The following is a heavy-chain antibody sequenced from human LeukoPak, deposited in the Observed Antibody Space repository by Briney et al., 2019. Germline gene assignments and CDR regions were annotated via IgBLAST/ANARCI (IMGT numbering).Heavy chain of an antibody. CDR2: IYYSGST. D-gene: IGHD5-18*01. V-gene: IGHV4-59*12. CDR3: ARVRGYSYGLSLRYYYYYMDV. Sequence: SETLSLTCTVSSASINNYYWHWIRQPPGKGLEWIGYIYYSGSTYYNPSLKSRVTISVDTSKNQFSLKMSSVTAADTAVYYCARVRGYSYGLSLRYYYYYMDVWGKGTTVTVSS. J-gene: IGHJ6*03. CDR1: SASINNYY.